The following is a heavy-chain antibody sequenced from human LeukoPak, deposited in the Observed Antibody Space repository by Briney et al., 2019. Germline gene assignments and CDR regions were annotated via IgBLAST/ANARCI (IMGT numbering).Heavy chain of an antibody. V-gene: IGHV4-34*01. CDR2: INHSGST. D-gene: IGHD3-10*01. CDR3: ARRADYYGSGRPYYYYYYMDV. J-gene: IGHJ6*03. Sequence: SETLSLTCAVYGGSFSGYYWSWIRQPPGKGLEWIGEINHSGSTNYNPSLKSRVTISVDTSKNQFSLKLSSVTAADTAVYYCARRADYYGSGRPYYYYYYMDVWGKGTTVTISS. CDR1: GGSFSGYY.